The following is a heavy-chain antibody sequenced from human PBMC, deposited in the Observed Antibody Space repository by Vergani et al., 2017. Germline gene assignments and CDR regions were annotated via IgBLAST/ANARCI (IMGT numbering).Heavy chain of an antibody. Sequence: EVQLLESGGGLVQPGGSLRLSGAASGFTFRSYAMSWVRQAPGKGREGVSAISGSGGSTYYADSVKGRFTLTRDNSNNTLYLQMNSMRAEDTAVYYCAKAPTVMVYAIYDYWGQGTLVTVAS. V-gene: IGHV3-23*01. CDR2: ISGSGGST. CDR3: AKAPTVMVYAIYDY. J-gene: IGHJ4*02. CDR1: GFTFRSYA. D-gene: IGHD2-8*01.